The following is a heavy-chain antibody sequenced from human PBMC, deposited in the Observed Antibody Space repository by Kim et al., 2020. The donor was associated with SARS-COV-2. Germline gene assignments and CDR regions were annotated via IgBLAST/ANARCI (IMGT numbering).Heavy chain of an antibody. D-gene: IGHD2-2*01. V-gene: IGHV7-4-1*02. CDR2: INTNTGNP. J-gene: IGHJ4*02. CDR1: GYTFTSYA. Sequence: ASVKFSCKASGYTFTSYAMNWVRQAPGQGLEWMGWINTNTGNPTYAQGFTGRFVFSLDTSVSTAYLQISSLKAEDTAVYYCASARNYCSSTSCIPLTFDYWGQGTLVTVSS. CDR3: ASARNYCSSTSCIPLTFDY.